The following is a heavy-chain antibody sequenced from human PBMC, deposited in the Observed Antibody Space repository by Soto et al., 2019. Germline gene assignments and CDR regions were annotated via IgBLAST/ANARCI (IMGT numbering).Heavy chain of an antibody. D-gene: IGHD4-17*01. V-gene: IGHV4-39*01. CDR1: GGSISSSSYY. CDR3: ARFNIYGDCDY. Sequence: SETLSLTCTVSGGSISSSSYYWGWIRQPPGKGLEWIGSIYYSGSTYYNPSLKSRVTISVDTSKNQFSLKLSSVAAADTAVYYCARFNIYGDCDYWGQGTLVTVSS. CDR2: IYYSGST. J-gene: IGHJ4*02.